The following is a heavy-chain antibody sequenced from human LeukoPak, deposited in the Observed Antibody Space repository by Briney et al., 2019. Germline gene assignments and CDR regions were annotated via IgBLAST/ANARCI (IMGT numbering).Heavy chain of an antibody. CDR1: GGSISSSNW. D-gene: IGHD3-22*01. CDR3: ARFYYYDSSGYYPRYFDH. Sequence: SETLSLTCAVSGGSISSSNWWSWVRQPPGKGLEWIGEIYHSGSTNYNPSLKSQVTISVDTSKNQFSLKLSSVTAADTAVYYCARFYYYDSSGYYPRYFDHWGPGTLVTVSS. V-gene: IGHV4-4*02. CDR2: IYHSGST. J-gene: IGHJ4*02.